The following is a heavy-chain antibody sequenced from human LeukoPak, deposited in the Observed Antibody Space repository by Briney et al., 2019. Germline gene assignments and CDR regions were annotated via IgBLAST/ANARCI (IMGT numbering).Heavy chain of an antibody. D-gene: IGHD3-3*01. V-gene: IGHV1-2*02. CDR2: INPNSGGT. Sequence: ASVKVSCKASGYTFTGYYMHWVRQAPGQGLEWMGWINPNSGGTNYAQKFQGRVTISVDTSKNQFSLKLSSVTAADTAVYYCARTLTIFGVTANFDYWGQGTLVTVSS. J-gene: IGHJ4*02. CDR1: GYTFTGYY. CDR3: ARTLTIFGVTANFDY.